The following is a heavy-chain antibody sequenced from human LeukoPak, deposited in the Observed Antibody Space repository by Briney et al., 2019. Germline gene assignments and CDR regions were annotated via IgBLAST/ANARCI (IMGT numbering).Heavy chain of an antibody. CDR2: IYYSGST. V-gene: IGHV4-30-4*08. Sequence: SETLSLTCTVSGGSIGSGDYYWSWIRQPPGKGLEWIGYIYYSGSTYYNPSLKSRVTISVDTSKNQFSLKLSSVTAADTAVYYCARGFSHWYFDLWGRGTLVTVSS. J-gene: IGHJ2*01. D-gene: IGHD3-3*02. CDR1: GGSIGSGDYY. CDR3: ARGFSHWYFDL.